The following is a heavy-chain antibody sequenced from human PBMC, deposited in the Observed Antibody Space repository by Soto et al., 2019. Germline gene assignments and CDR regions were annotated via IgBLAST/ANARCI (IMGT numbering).Heavy chain of an antibody. V-gene: IGHV3-23*01. J-gene: IGHJ4*02. D-gene: IGHD6-19*01. CDR1: GFTFSSYA. CDR2: ISGSGGST. CDR3: AKAQGGSGWLSNFDY. Sequence: GGSLRLSCAASGFTFSSYAMSWVRQAPGKGLEWVSAISGSGGSTYYADSVKGRFTISRDNSKNTLYLQMNSLRAEDTAVYYCAKAQGGSGWLSNFDYWGQGTLVTVSS.